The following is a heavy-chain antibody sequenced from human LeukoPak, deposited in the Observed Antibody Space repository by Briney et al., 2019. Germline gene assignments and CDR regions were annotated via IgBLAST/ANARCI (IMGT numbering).Heavy chain of an antibody. CDR3: ARDEGSRDYGGNPNAFDI. CDR1: GFTFSSYS. CDR2: ISSSSSYI. Sequence: GGSLRLLCAASGFTFSSYSTHWVRHAPGKGLEWVSSISSSSSYIYYADSVKGRFTISRDNAKNSLYLQMNSLRAEDTAVYYCARDEGSRDYGGNPNAFDIWGQGTMVTVSS. D-gene: IGHD4-23*01. V-gene: IGHV3-21*01. J-gene: IGHJ3*02.